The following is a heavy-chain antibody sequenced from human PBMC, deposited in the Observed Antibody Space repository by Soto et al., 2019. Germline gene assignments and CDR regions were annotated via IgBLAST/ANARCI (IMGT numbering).Heavy chain of an antibody. J-gene: IGHJ4*02. V-gene: IGHV4-34*01. CDR2: INHSGST. CDR3: ARGRYYYDSSGYYYFDY. CDR1: GGSFSGYY. D-gene: IGHD3-22*01. Sequence: SETLSLTCAVYGGSFSGYYWSWIRQPPGKGLEWIGEINHSGSTNYNPSLKSRVTISVDTSKNQFSLKLSSVTAANTAVYYCARGRYYYDSSGYYYFDYWGQGTLVTVSS.